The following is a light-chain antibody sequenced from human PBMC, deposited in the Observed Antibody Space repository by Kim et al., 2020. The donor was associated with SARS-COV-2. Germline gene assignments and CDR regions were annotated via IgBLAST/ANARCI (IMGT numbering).Light chain of an antibody. V-gene: IGLV2-8*01. Sequence: QSALTQPPSASGSPGQSVTISCTGTSSDVGGYNFVSWYQQHPDKAPKLMIYEVSKRPSGVPDRFSGSKSGNTASLTVSGLQAEDEADYYCSSYAGSNNLHVLFGGGTQLTVL. J-gene: IGLJ2*01. CDR1: SSDVGGYNF. CDR3: SSYAGSNNLHVL. CDR2: EVS.